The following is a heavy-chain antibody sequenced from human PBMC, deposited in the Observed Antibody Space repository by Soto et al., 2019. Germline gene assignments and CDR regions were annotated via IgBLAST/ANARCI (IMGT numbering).Heavy chain of an antibody. J-gene: IGHJ4*02. CDR2: IKEDGSEA. V-gene: IGHV3-7*01. D-gene: IGHD2-15*01. CDR1: GFTFSNYW. Sequence: PGGSLRLSCAASGFTFSNYWMSWVRQAPGKGLEWVANIKEDGSEAYYVDSVKGRFTISRDNAKNSLFLQMNSLRVDDTAVYFCSRDPVCGGGNCWDYWGQGILVTVSS. CDR3: SRDPVCGGGNCWDY.